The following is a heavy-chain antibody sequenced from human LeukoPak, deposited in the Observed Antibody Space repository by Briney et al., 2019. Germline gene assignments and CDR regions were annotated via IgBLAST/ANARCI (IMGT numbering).Heavy chain of an antibody. Sequence: SETLSLTCTVSGGSISSSSYYWGWIRQPPGKGLEWIGSIYYSGSTYYNPSLKSRVTISVDTSKNQFSLKLSSVTAADTAVYYCARHRAYYYYYMDVWGKGTTVTASS. CDR3: ARHRAYYYYYMDV. CDR2: IYYSGST. V-gene: IGHV4-39*01. J-gene: IGHJ6*03. CDR1: GGSISSSSYY.